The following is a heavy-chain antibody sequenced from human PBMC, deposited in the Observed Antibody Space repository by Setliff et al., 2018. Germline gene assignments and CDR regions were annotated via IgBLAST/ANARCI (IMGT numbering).Heavy chain of an antibody. D-gene: IGHD2-15*01. V-gene: IGHV3-23*01. CDR3: AKRGPYCSGGTCHYYFDY. CDR1: GFTFTSYA. CDR2: ISGSGGST. J-gene: IGHJ4*02. Sequence: GGSLRLSCAASGFTFTSYAMRWVRQAPGKGLEWVSSISGSGGSTYYADSVKGRFTISRDNSKNTVYLEMNSLRAEDTAVYYCAKRGPYCSGGTCHYYFDYWGQGTLVTVSS.